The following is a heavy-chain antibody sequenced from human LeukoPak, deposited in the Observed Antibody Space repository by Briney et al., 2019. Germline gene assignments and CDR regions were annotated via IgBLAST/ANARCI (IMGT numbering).Heavy chain of an antibody. D-gene: IGHD2-2*01. CDR3: ARDHPDGGPAATDY. V-gene: IGHV3-48*01. CDR2: ISSSSSTI. Sequence: TGGSLRLSCAASGFTFSSYSMNWVRQAPGKRLEWVSYISSSSSTIYYADSVKGRFTISRDNAKNSLYLQMNSLRAEDTAVYYCARDHPDGGPAATDYWGQGTLVTVSS. CDR1: GFTFSSYS. J-gene: IGHJ4*02.